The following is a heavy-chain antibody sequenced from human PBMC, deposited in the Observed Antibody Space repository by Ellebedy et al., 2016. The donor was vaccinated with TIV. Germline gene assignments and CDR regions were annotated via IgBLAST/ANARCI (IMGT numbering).Heavy chain of an antibody. CDR1: GYTFTTYD. J-gene: IGHJ4*02. CDR3: AIGIGIPTAIPGDY. V-gene: IGHV1-8*01. D-gene: IGHD2-2*02. CDR2: MNPNSGNT. Sequence: ASVKVSXXASGYTFTTYDINWVRQATGQGLEWMGWMNPNSGNTGNAHKFQGRVTMTRNTSIRTAYMELTSLTSEDTGVYYCAIGIGIPTAIPGDYWGQGTLVTVSS.